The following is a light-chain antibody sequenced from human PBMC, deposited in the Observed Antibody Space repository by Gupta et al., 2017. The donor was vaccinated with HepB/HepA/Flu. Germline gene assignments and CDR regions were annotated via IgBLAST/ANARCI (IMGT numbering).Light chain of an antibody. V-gene: IGLV1-51*01. CDR1: PSNLRNNV. J-gene: IGLJ1*01. Sequence: HSVFTQPPSMSAAPGQQIILSCSGTPSNLRNNVVSWYQQLPEAAPKLLIYDNNKRPSGISDRFSGSKSGTSATLDIAGLQTGDEADYFCATWDHSLRSFVFGTGTTVTAL. CDR2: DNN. CDR3: ATWDHSLRSFV.